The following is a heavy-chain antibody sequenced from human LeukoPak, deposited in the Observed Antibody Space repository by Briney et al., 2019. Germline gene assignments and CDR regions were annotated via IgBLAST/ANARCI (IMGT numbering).Heavy chain of an antibody. CDR2: IIPIFGTA. CDR1: GGTFSSYA. Sequence: SVKVSCKASGGTFSSYAISWVRQATGQGLEWMGGIIPIFGTANYAQKFQGRVTITADESTSTAYMELRSLRSDDTAVYYCARGDIEYYFDYWGQGTLVTVSS. V-gene: IGHV1-69*01. CDR3: ARGDIEYYFDY. J-gene: IGHJ4*02.